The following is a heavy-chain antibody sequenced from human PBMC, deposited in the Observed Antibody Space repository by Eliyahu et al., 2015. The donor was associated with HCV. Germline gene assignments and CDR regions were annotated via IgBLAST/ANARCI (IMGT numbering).Heavy chain of an antibody. CDR2: ISQDTSKQ. Sequence: QVQLVESGGGVVQPGRSLRLSCAASGFTFSTYGMHWVRQAPGKGLEWVAAISQDTSKQYYAESVRGRFTISRDNSKNTLYLQMDSLRPGDTAVYYCAKDGRGQSWLGLYYFNYWGQGTLVTVSS. CDR1: GFTFSTYG. D-gene: IGHD1-26*01. CDR3: AKDGRGQSWLGLYYFNY. V-gene: IGHV3-30*18. J-gene: IGHJ4*02.